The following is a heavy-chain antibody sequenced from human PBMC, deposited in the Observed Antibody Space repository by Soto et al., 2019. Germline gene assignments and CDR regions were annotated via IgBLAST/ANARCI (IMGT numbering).Heavy chain of an antibody. J-gene: IGHJ4*02. V-gene: IGHV3-23*01. CDR3: AKASGGGWHYYFDS. D-gene: IGHD2-15*01. CDR1: GFSFNPYV. CDR2: IRSNTAIT. Sequence: EVHLLESGGGLVQPGGSLRLSCVASGFSFNPYVMAWVRQAPGKGLEWVSAIRSNTAITYYPDSMRGRFTISRVNSVNTIFLEMNSLRVEDSAVYFCAKASGGGWHYYFDSWGQGTLVTVSS.